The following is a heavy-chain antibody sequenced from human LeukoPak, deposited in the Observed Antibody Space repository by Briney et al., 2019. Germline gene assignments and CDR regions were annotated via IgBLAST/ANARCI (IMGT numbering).Heavy chain of an antibody. CDR2: INWNGGST. J-gene: IGHJ3*01. CDR3: ARYMLLEHDFD. D-gene: IGHD1/OR15-1a*01. Sequence: GGSLRLSCEVSGFTLDDQAIHWVRQAPGKGLEWVANINWNGGSTGYGDSVKGRFTISRDNTKNSVFLQMHSLRGDDTALYYCARYMLLEHDFDRGQGTMVIVSS. CDR1: GFTLDDQA. V-gene: IGHV3-20*04.